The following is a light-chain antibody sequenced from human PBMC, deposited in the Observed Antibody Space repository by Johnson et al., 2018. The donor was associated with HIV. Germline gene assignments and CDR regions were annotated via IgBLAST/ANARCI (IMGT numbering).Light chain of an antibody. CDR2: EIN. CDR1: NSNIGNIY. CDR3: GTWDSSLSAFV. V-gene: IGLV1-51*02. Sequence: QSVLTQPPSVSAAPGQKVTISCSGSNSNIGNIYVSWYQQLPGTAPKLIIYEINKRPSGIPDRFSGSKSGTSATLGITGLQTGDEADYYCGTWDSSLSAFVFGTGTKVTVL. J-gene: IGLJ1*01.